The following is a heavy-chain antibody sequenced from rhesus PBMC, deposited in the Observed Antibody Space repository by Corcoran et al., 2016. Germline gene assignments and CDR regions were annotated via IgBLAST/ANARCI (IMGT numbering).Heavy chain of an antibody. J-gene: IGHJ4*01. V-gene: IGHV4-80*01. CDR1: GASIRSYW. CDR3: ARARIAADGDY. Sequence: QVQLQESGPGLVKPSETLSLTCAVSGASIRSYWWNWIRPPTGKGLEWIGEINGNSGSTNYNPSLKSRVTISKDASKNQFSLKLSSVTAADTAVYYCARARIAADGDYWGQGVLVTVSS. CDR2: INGNSGST. D-gene: IGHD6-25*01.